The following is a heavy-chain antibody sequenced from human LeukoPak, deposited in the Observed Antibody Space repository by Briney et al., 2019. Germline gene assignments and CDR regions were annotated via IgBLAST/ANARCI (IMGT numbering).Heavy chain of an antibody. CDR3: AKQSSSWYLLDY. J-gene: IGHJ4*02. CDR2: IWYDGSNK. Sequence: GRSLRLSCAASGFTFSSYGMHWVRQAPGNGLEWVAVIWYDGSNKYYADSVKGRFTISRDNSKNTLYLQMNSLRAEDTAVYYCAKQSSSWYLLDYWGQGTLVTVSS. V-gene: IGHV3-33*06. D-gene: IGHD6-13*01. CDR1: GFTFSSYG.